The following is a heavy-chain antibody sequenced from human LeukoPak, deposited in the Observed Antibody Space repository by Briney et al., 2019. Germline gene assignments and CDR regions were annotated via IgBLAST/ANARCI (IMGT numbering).Heavy chain of an antibody. J-gene: IGHJ4*02. CDR3: ARGSQGSFDY. D-gene: IGHD3-10*01. CDR1: GFTFSSYA. V-gene: IGHV3-7*05. Sequence: GGSLRLSCAASGFTFSSYAMNWVRQAPGKGLEWVAIIKPDGSEKYYVDSVRGRFTISRDNAKYSLYLQMSSLRAEDTAVYYCARGSQGSFDYWGQGTLVTVSS. CDR2: IKPDGSEK.